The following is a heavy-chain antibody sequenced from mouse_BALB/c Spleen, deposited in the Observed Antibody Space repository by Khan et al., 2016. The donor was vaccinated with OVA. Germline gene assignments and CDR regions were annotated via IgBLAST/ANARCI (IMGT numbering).Heavy chain of an antibody. CDR1: GFSLTGYG. CDR3: ASAYYYGRALDY. D-gene: IGHD1-1*01. V-gene: IGHV2-6-7*01. J-gene: IGHJ4*01. Sequence: QVQLKQSGPGLVAPSQSLSITCTVSGFSLTGYGEKWVRQPPGKGLEWLGMIWGDGSTDYNSALKSRLSISKDNSKSQVFLKMNSLQTDDTARYYCASAYYYGRALDYWGQGTSVTVSS. CDR2: IWGDGST.